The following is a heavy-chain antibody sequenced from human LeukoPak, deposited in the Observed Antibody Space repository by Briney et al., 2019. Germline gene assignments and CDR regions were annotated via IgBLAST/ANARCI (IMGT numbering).Heavy chain of an antibody. D-gene: IGHD5-18*01. J-gene: IGHJ4*02. V-gene: IGHV4-59*01. CDR3: ARVFKGYSYGFVGN. Sequence: SETLSLTCTVSGGSTSSYYWSWIRQPPGKGLEWIGYIYYSGSTNYNPSLKSRVTISVDTSKNQFSLKLSSVTAADTAVYYCARVFKGYSYGFVGNWGQGTLVTVSS. CDR1: GGSTSSYY. CDR2: IYYSGST.